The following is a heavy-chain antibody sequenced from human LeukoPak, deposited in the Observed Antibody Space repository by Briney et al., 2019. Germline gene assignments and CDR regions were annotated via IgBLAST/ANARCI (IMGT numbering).Heavy chain of an antibody. V-gene: IGHV4-61*10. CDR2: IKHRGSA. J-gene: IGHJ5*02. Sequence: PSETLSLTCTVSGGSISSGSYYCSWIRQPAGKGLEWIGEIKHRGSANYNPSLKSRVTISVDTSKNQFSLKLSSVTAADTAVYYCARGGRYSSSWYAIQTRQYNWFDPWGQGTLVTVSS. CDR3: ARGGRYSSSWYAIQTRQYNWFDP. CDR1: GGSISSGSYY. D-gene: IGHD6-13*01.